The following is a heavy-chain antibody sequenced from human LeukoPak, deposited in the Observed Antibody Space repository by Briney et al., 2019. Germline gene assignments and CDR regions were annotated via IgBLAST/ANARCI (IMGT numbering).Heavy chain of an antibody. D-gene: IGHD4-11*01. CDR2: IKSKTDGGTT. J-gene: IGHJ6*03. V-gene: IGHV3-15*01. CDR3: TTTVTTRGYYYYYMDV. Sequence: LGGSLRLSCAASGFTFSNAWMSWVRQAPGKGLEWVGRIKSKTDGGTTDYAAPVKGRFTISRDDSKNTLYLQMNSLKTEDTAVYYCTTTVTTRGYYYYYMDVWGKGTTVTVSS. CDR1: GFTFSNAW.